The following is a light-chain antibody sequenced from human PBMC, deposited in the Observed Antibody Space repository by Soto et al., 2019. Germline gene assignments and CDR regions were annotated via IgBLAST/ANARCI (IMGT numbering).Light chain of an antibody. Sequence: DIQMTQSPSTLSASVGERVTITCRASQSISAWLAWYQQKPGKDPKLLIYKASNVKCGVPSRLSGSESGTEFTLTISSMQPDDFATDYCQQYHSYPLTFGQGTQLEIK. CDR3: QQYHSYPLT. J-gene: IGKJ5*01. CDR2: KAS. CDR1: QSISAW. V-gene: IGKV1-5*03.